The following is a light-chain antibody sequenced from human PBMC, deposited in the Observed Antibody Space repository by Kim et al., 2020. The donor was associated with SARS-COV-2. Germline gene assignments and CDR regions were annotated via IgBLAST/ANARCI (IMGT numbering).Light chain of an antibody. V-gene: IGLV2-14*03. CDR3: SSYTSSSTWV. CDR2: DVS. J-gene: IGLJ3*02. CDR1: RSDVGGYTY. Sequence: GQSLTIACTGTRSDVGGYTYVSWYQQHPGKAPKLMIYDVSNRPSGVSNRFSGSKSGNTASLTISGLQAEDEADYYCSSYTSSSTWVFGGGTQLTVL.